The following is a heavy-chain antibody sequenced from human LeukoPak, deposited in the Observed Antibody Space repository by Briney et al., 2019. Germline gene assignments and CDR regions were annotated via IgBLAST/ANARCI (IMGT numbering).Heavy chain of an antibody. CDR3: AREGYSGYPGYYYYGMDV. CDR2: IYSGGST. Sequence: PGGSLRLSCAASGFPVSSNYMSWVRQAPGQGLEWVSVIYSGGSTDYADSVKGRFTISGDNSKNTLYLQMNSLRAEDTAVYYCAREGYSGYPGYYYYGMDVWGQGTTVTVSS. D-gene: IGHD5-12*01. J-gene: IGHJ6*02. V-gene: IGHV3-53*01. CDR1: GFPVSSNY.